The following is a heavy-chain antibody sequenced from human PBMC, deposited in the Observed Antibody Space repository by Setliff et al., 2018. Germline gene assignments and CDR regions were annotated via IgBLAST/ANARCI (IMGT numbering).Heavy chain of an antibody. CDR1: GGSFSGYY. CDR2: INHSGST. V-gene: IGHV4-34*01. J-gene: IGHJ6*03. Sequence: PSETLSLTCAVYGGSFSGYYWSWIRQPPGKGLEWIGEINHSGSTNYNPSLKSRVTISVDTPKNQFSLKLSSVTAADTAVYYCARVRRVVIAYYYYMDVWGKGTTVTVSS. CDR3: ARVRRVVIAYYYYMDV. D-gene: IGHD2-21*01.